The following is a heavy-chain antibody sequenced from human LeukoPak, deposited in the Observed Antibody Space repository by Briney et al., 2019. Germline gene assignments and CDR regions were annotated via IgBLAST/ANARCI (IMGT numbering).Heavy chain of an antibody. CDR2: ISYDGSNK. CDR1: GFTFSSYG. Sequence: GGSLRLSCAASGFTFSSYGMHWVRQVPGKGLEWVAVISYDGSNKYYADSVKGRFTISRENSKNTLYLQMNSLRAEDTAVYYCAKERGGYSYGSAVVYWGQGTLVTVSS. D-gene: IGHD5-18*01. V-gene: IGHV3-30*18. J-gene: IGHJ4*02. CDR3: AKERGGYSYGSAVVY.